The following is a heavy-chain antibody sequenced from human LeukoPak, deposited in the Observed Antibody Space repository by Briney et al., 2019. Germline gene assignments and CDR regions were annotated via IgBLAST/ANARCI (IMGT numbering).Heavy chain of an antibody. CDR1: GYTFTGYY. V-gene: IGHV1-2*04. J-gene: IGHJ3*02. CDR2: INPNTGGT. D-gene: IGHD3-16*01. Sequence: ASVKVSCKASGYTFTGYYMHWVRQAPGQGLEWMGWINPNTGGTNYAQKFQGCVTMTRDTSINTAYMELSRLRSDDTAVYYCARVQQDCQTSLGVLRCAFDIWGQGTMVTVSS. CDR3: ARVQQDCQTSLGVLRCAFDI.